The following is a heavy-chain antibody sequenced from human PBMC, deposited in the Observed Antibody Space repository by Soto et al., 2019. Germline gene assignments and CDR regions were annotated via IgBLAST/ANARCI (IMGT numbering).Heavy chain of an antibody. CDR1: GGSLSSYF. J-gene: IGHJ2*01. V-gene: IGHV4-59*01. Sequence: SETLSLTCTVSGGSLSSYFWSWVRQPPGKGLEWIGYIYYTGSTNYNPSLQSRFTISVDTSKNQFSLQLSSVTAADTAVYYSASFNWYFDLLGRGTLVTVSS. CDR3: ASFNWYFDL. CDR2: IYYTGST.